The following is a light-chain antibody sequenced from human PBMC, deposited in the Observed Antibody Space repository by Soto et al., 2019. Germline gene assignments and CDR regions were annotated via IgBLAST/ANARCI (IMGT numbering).Light chain of an antibody. CDR2: GNS. V-gene: IGLV1-40*01. CDR3: QSYDSSLSGWV. CDR1: SSNIGAGYD. Sequence: QSVLTQPPSVSGAPGQRVTISCTGSSSNIGAGYDVHWYQQLPGTAPKLLIYGNSHRPSGVPDRFSGSKSGTSASLAITGLQAEDEAVYYCQSYDSSLSGWVFGGGTKLTVL. J-gene: IGLJ3*02.